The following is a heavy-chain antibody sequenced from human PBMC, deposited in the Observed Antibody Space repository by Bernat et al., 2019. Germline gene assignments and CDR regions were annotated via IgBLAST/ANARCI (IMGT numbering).Heavy chain of an antibody. CDR3: AKEHYSCSGTSCSFSDY. Sequence: DVQLLESGGGLAQPGGPLRLSCVASGFTFSSYSMSWVRQVPGKGLEWVSIISGSVATIYYADSVKGRFTISSDNSKNTLYLQMNSLRAEDTAVYYCAKEHYSCSGTSCSFSDYWGQGTLVTVSS. D-gene: IGHD2-2*01. CDR1: GFTFSSYS. J-gene: IGHJ4*02. V-gene: IGHV3-23*01. CDR2: ISGSVATI.